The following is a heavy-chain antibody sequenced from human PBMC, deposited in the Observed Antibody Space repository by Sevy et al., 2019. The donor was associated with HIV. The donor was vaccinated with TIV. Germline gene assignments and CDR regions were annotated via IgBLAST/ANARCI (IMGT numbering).Heavy chain of an antibody. V-gene: IGHV3-23*01. CDR1: GFTFSKYS. CDR2: LAFGCGEI. CDR3: AREGCTKPHDY. D-gene: IGHD2-8*01. Sequence: GGSLRLSCAASGFTFSKYSMSWVRQPPGKGLEWVSTLAFGCGEINYADSVKGRFTISRDNSKSSVYLQMNNLRPEDTAVFYCAREGCTKPHDYWGQGTLVTVSS. J-gene: IGHJ4*02.